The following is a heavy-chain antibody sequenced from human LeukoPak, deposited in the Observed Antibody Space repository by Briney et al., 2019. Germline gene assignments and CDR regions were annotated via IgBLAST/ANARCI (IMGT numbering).Heavy chain of an antibody. CDR3: ARVYCSDGSCFFDY. D-gene: IGHD2-15*01. V-gene: IGHV4-31*03. CDR1: GGSISSGGYY. CDR2: IYYSGST. J-gene: IGHJ4*02. Sequence: PSETLSLTCTVSGGSISSGGYYWSWIRQHPGKGLECIGYIYYSGSTYYNPSLKSRVTISVDTSKNQFSLKLSSVTAADTALYYCARVYCSDGSCFFDYWGRGTLVTVSS.